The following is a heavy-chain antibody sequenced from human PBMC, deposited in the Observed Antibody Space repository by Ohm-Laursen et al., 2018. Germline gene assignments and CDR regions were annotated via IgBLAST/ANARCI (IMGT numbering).Heavy chain of an antibody. V-gene: IGHV4-34*01. CDR2: INHRGST. D-gene: IGHD6-19*01. J-gene: IGHJ3*02. CDR3: ARVKQWLIYAFDI. CDR1: GGSFSGYY. Sequence: TLSLTCAVYGGSFSGYYWSWIRQPPGKGLEWIGEINHRGSTNYNPSLKSRVTISVDTSKNQFSLKLGSVTAADTAVYYCARVKQWLIYAFDIWGQGTMVTVSS.